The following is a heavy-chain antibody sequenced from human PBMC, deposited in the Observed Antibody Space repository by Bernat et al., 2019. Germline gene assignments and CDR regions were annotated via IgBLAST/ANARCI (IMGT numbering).Heavy chain of an antibody. J-gene: IGHJ4*02. D-gene: IGHD6-19*01. V-gene: IGHV3-23*01. Sequence: EVQLLESGGGLVQPGGSLRLSGAASGFTFSSYAMSWVRQAPGKGLEWVSAIRGSGGSTYYADSVKGRFTISRDNSKNTLYLQMNSLRAEDTAVYYCAKGVWVAGTRHSYFDYWGQGPLVTVSS. CDR3: AKGVWVAGTRHSYFDY. CDR1: GFTFSSYA. CDR2: IRGSGGST.